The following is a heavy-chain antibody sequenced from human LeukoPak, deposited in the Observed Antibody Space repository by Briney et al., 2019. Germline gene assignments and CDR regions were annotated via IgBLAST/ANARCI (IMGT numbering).Heavy chain of an antibody. D-gene: IGHD3-3*01. CDR3: AVLRITIFGVVSNDAFDI. Sequence: GESLKISCKGSGYSFTGYWIGWVRQMPGKGLEWMGIIYPGDSDSRYSPSFQGQVTISADKSISTAYLQWSSLKASDTAMYYCAVLRITIFGVVSNDAFDIWGQGTMVTVSS. CDR1: GYSFTGYW. V-gene: IGHV5-51*01. J-gene: IGHJ3*02. CDR2: IYPGDSDS.